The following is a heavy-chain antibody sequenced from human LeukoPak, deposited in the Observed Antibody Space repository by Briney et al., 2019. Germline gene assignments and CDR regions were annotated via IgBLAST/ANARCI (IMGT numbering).Heavy chain of an antibody. J-gene: IGHJ5*02. Sequence: PGGSLRLSCAASGFTFNDYYMSWIRQAPGKGLEWLSYINIGGTNTHYADSVKGRFTISRDNAKKSLYLEMNNLRTEDTAVYYCATDGAGFDTWGQGVLVTVSS. CDR1: GFTFNDYY. CDR3: ATDGAGFDT. V-gene: IGHV3-11*01. CDR2: INIGGTNT.